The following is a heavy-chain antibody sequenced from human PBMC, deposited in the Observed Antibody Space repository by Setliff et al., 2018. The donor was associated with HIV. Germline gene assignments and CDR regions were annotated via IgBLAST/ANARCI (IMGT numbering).Heavy chain of an antibody. Sequence: ASVKVSCKASGYTFTGYYMHWVRQAPGQGLEWMGWINPNSGGTNYAQKFQGRVTMTRDTSISTAYMELSRLGSDDTAVYYCARGRAGIVATIDWGQGTLVTVSS. CDR3: ARGRAGIVATID. CDR1: GYTFTGYY. J-gene: IGHJ4*02. CDR2: INPNSGGT. V-gene: IGHV1-2*02. D-gene: IGHD5-12*01.